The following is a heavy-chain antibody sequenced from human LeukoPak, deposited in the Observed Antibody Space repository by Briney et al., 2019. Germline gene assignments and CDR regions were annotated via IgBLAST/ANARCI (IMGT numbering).Heavy chain of an antibody. Sequence: ASVKVSCKASGYTFTSYYMHWVRQAPGQGLEWMGIINPSGGSTSYAQKFQGRVTMTRDTSTSTVYMELSSLRAEDTAVYYCAKAEYYDFWSGYTNWFDPWGQGTLVTVSS. CDR3: AKAEYYDFWSGYTNWFDP. V-gene: IGHV1-46*01. J-gene: IGHJ5*02. D-gene: IGHD3-3*01. CDR1: GYTFTSYY. CDR2: INPSGGST.